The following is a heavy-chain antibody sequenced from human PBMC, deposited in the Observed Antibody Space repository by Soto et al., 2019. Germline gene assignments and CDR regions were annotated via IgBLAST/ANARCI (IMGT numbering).Heavy chain of an antibody. CDR1: GFTFSSYG. CDR2: MSYDGSNK. Sequence: PGGSLRLSCAASGFTFSSYGMHWVRQAPGKGLEWVAVMSYDGSNKYYADSVKGRFTISRDNSKNTLYLQMNSLRAEDTAVYYCAKDLLAVAGSSHWGQGTLVTVSS. J-gene: IGHJ4*02. V-gene: IGHV3-30*18. CDR3: AKDLLAVAGSSH. D-gene: IGHD6-19*01.